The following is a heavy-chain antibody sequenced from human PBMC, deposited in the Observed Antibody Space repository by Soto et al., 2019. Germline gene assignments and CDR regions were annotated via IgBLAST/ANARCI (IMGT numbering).Heavy chain of an antibody. Sequence: PSQTLSLTAASSGESVSSNRSAWNWIRQSPSRGLEWLGRTYYRSKWYNDYAVSVKSRITINPDTSKNQFSLQLNSVTPEDTAVYYCARAGYSSSWLPVNWFDPWGQGTLVTVSS. CDR1: GESVSSNRSA. V-gene: IGHV6-1*01. CDR3: ARAGYSSSWLPVNWFDP. J-gene: IGHJ5*02. D-gene: IGHD6-13*01. CDR2: TYYRSKWYN.